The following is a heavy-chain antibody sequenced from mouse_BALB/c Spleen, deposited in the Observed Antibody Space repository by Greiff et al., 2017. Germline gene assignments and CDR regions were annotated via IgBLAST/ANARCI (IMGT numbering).Heavy chain of an antibody. CDR1: GFTFSSYT. J-gene: IGHJ4*01. Sequence: EVKLVESGGGLVQPGGSLKLSCAASGFTFSSYTMSWVRQTPEKRLEWVAYISNGGGSTYYPDSVKGRFTISRDNAKNNLYLQMSSLKSEDTAMYYCARKVYYAMDYWGQGTSVTVSS. V-gene: IGHV5-12-2*01. D-gene: IGHD1-3*01. CDR2: ISNGGGST. CDR3: ARKVYYAMDY.